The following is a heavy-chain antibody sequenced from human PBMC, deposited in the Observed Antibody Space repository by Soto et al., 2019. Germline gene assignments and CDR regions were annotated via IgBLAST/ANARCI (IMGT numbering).Heavy chain of an antibody. Sequence: PGESLKISCKGSGYSFTSYWIGWVRQMPGKGLEWMGIIYPGDSDTRYSPSFQGQVTISADKSISTAYLQWSSLKASDTAMYYCARTSPSSTSRRGMDVGGQGTTVTVSS. CDR2: IYPGDSDT. J-gene: IGHJ6*02. V-gene: IGHV5-51*01. CDR1: GYSFTSYW. D-gene: IGHD2-2*01. CDR3: ARTSPSSTSRRGMDV.